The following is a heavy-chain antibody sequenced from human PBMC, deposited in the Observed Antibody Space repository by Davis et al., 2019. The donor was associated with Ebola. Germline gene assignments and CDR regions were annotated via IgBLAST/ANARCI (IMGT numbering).Heavy chain of an antibody. V-gene: IGHV3-11*04. J-gene: IGHJ5*02. CDR3: ARGGYCSGGSCYRRANWFDP. CDR1: GFTFSDYY. Sequence: GESLKISCAASGFTFSDYYMSWIRQAPGKGLEWVSYISSSGSTIYYADSVKGRFTISRDNAKNSLYLQMNSLRAEDTAVYYCARGGYCSGGSCYRRANWFDPWGQGTLVTVSS. D-gene: IGHD2-15*01. CDR2: ISSSGSTI.